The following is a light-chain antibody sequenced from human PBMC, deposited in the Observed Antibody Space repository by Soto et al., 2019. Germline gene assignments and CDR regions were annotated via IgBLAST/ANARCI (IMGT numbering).Light chain of an antibody. J-gene: IGLJ2*01. V-gene: IGLV2-14*03. Sequence: QSALTQPASVSGSPGQSITISCTGTSSDVGGYNYVSWFQQHPGKAPKLTIYDVSNRPSGVSSRFSGSKSGNTASLTISGLQAEDEADYYCSSYTSISTVVFGGWTQLTVL. CDR3: SSYTSISTVV. CDR2: DVS. CDR1: SSDVGGYNY.